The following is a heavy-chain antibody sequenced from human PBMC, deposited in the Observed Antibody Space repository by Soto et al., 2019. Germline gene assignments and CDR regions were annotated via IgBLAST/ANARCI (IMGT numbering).Heavy chain of an antibody. J-gene: IGHJ4*02. CDR3: ARHLPYSSSWYIDY. D-gene: IGHD6-13*01. CDR1: GGSISSYY. V-gene: IGHV4-59*08. Sequence: SETLSLTCTVSGGSISSYYWSWIRQPPGKGLEWIGYIYYSGSTNYNPSLKSRVTISVDTSKNQFSLKLSSVTAADTAVYYCARHLPYSSSWYIDYWGQGTLVTVSS. CDR2: IYYSGST.